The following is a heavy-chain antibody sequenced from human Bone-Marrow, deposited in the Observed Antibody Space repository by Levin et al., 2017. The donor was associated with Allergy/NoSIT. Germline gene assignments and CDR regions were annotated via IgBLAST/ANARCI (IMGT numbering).Heavy chain of an antibody. CDR2: INEDGSNT. CDR1: GFTFRNHW. CDR3: VRDYVWGTTEGDI. D-gene: IGHD3-16*01. J-gene: IGHJ3*02. V-gene: IGHV3-7*01. Sequence: ETLSLTCAASGFTFRNHWMTWMRQAPGKGLEWLANINEDGSNTYYLDSVKGRFTISRDNAKNSLYLQMTSLRPEDTALYYCVRDYVWGTTEGDIWGQGTMVTVS.